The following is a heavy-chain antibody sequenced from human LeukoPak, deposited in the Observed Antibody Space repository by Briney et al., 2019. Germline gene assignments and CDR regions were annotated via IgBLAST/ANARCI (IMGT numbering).Heavy chain of an antibody. D-gene: IGHD2-2*01. Sequence: GGSLRLSCAASGFTVSSNHMSWVRQAPGKGLEWVSVIYSGGSTYYADSVKGRFTISRDNSKNTLYLQMNSLRAEDTAVYYCARGYCSSTSCPHFDYWGQGTLVTVSS. CDR2: IYSGGST. CDR1: GFTVSSNH. J-gene: IGHJ4*02. CDR3: ARGYCSSTSCPHFDY. V-gene: IGHV3-53*01.